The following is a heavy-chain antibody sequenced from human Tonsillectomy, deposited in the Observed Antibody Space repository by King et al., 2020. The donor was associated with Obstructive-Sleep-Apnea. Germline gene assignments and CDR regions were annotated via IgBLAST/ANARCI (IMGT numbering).Heavy chain of an antibody. J-gene: IGHJ4*02. CDR1: GFTFSTYN. V-gene: IGHV3-48*04. D-gene: IGHD5-18*01. CDR3: VRGGAIELWFKGYY. Sequence: VQLVESGGGLVQPGGSLRLSCAASGFTFSTYNMHWVRQAPGKGLEWVSYISSSGNTIYYADSVKGRFTISRDNARNSLFLQMNSLRAEDTAVYYCVRGGAIELWFKGYYWDQGTLLTVSS. CDR2: ISSSGNTI.